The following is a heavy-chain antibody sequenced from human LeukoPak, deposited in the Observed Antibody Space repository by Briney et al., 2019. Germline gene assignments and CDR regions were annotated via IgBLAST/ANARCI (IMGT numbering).Heavy chain of an antibody. CDR1: GYTFTSYY. J-gene: IGHJ3*02. D-gene: IGHD3-9*01. V-gene: IGHV1-46*01. CDR3: AIRYYDILTGYYKWAFDI. Sequence: ASVKVSCKASGYTFTSYYMHWVRQAPGQGLEWMGIINPSGGSTSYAQKFQGRVTITRNTSISTAYMELSSLRSEDTAVYYCAIRYYDILTGYYKWAFDIWGQGTMVTVSS. CDR2: INPSGGST.